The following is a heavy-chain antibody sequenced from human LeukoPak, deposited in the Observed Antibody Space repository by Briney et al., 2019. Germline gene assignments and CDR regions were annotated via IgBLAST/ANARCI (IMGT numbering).Heavy chain of an antibody. CDR2: TYYRSKWYN. D-gene: IGHD3-22*01. V-gene: IGHV6-1*01. Sequence: SQTLSLTCAISGDSVSSNSAAWNWIRQSPSIGLEWLGRTYYRSKWYNYYAVSVKSRITINPDTSKNQFSLQLNSVTPEDTAVYYCARGGGRRRVRVDYWGQGTLVTVSS. CDR3: ARGGGRRRVRVDY. CDR1: GDSVSSNSAA. J-gene: IGHJ4*02.